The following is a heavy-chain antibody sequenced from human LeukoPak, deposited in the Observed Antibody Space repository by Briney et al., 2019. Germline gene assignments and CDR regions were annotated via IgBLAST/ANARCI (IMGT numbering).Heavy chain of an antibody. D-gene: IGHD6-13*01. J-gene: IGHJ5*02. CDR2: IIPILGIA. V-gene: IGHV1-69*04. Sequence: SVKVSCKASRGTFSSYAISWVRQAPGQGLEWMGRIIPILGIANYAQKFQGRVTITADKSTSTAYMELSSLRSEDTAVYYCASTAAAGDNWFDPWGQGTLVTVSS. CDR1: RGTFSSYA. CDR3: ASTAAAGDNWFDP.